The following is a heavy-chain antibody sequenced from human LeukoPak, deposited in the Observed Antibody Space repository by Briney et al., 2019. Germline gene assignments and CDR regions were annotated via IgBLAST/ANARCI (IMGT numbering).Heavy chain of an antibody. CDR1: GFTFNNYA. J-gene: IGHJ4*01. V-gene: IGHV3-23*01. CDR2: ISGSGGTT. CDR3: AKTSGGNY. Sequence: GGSLRLSCAASGFTFNNYAMNWVRQAPGKGLEWVSVISGSGGTTYYADSVKGRLTISRDNSKNTLYLQMNSLRAEDTAVYYCAKTSGGNYWGQGTLVTVSS. D-gene: IGHD2-15*01.